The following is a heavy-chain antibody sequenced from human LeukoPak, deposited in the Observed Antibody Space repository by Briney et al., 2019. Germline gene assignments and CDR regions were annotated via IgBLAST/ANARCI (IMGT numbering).Heavy chain of an antibody. CDR3: ARAGFCSSTSCYGNDY. CDR2: IKQDGSEK. V-gene: IGHV3-7*01. J-gene: IGHJ4*02. Sequence: PGGSLRLSCAASGFTFSSYWMSWVRQAPGKGLEWVANIKQDGSEKYYVDSVKGRFTISRDNAKNSLYLQMNNLRAEDTAVYYCARAGFCSSTSCYGNDYWGQGTLVTVSS. D-gene: IGHD2-2*01. CDR1: GFTFSSYW.